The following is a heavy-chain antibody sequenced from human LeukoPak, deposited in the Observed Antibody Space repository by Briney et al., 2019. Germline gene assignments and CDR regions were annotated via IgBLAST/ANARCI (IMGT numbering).Heavy chain of an antibody. CDR1: GFTFDDYA. Sequence: GGSLRLSCAASGFTFDDYAMHWVRQAPGKGLEWVSGISWNSGSIGYADSVKGRFTISRDNAKNSLYLQMNSLRAEDTALYYCAKDITVGYGGYYGMDVWGQGTTVTVSS. D-gene: IGHD4-23*01. CDR2: ISWNSGSI. J-gene: IGHJ6*02. CDR3: AKDITVGYGGYYGMDV. V-gene: IGHV3-9*01.